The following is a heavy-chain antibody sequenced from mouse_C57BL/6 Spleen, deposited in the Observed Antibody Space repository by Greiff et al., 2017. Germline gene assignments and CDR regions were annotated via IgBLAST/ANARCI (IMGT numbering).Heavy chain of an antibody. CDR3: ARRDYGNYNFDV. V-gene: IGHV1-69*01. CDR1: GYTFTSYW. D-gene: IGHD2-1*01. Sequence: VQLQQPGAELVMPGASVKLSCKASGYTFTSYWMHWVQQRPGQGLEWIGEIDPSDSYTNYNQKFKGKSTLAVDKSSSTAYMQLSSLTSEDSAVYYCARRDYGNYNFDVWGTGTTVTVSS. CDR2: IDPSDSYT. J-gene: IGHJ1*03.